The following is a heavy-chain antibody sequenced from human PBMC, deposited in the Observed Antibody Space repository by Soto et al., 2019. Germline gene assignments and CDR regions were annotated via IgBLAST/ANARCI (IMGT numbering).Heavy chain of an antibody. CDR2: IYYSGST. CDR3: ARVVYSSSKRFLARWFDP. V-gene: IGHV4-30-4*01. D-gene: IGHD6-6*01. Sequence: KPSETLSLTCTVSGGSISSGDYYWSWIRQPPGKGLEWIGYIYYSGSTYYNPSLKSRVTISVDTSKNQFSLKLSSVTAADTAVYYCARVVYSSSKRFLARWFDPWGQGTLVTVSS. J-gene: IGHJ5*02. CDR1: GGSISSGDYY.